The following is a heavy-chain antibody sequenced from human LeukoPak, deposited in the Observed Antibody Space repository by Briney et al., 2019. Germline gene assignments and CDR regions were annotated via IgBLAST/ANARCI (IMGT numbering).Heavy chain of an antibody. D-gene: IGHD2-2*01. CDR3: ARVVPAAILGYYYYYGMDV. Sequence: ASVKVSCKASGYPFTSYGISWVRQAPGQGLEWMGWISAYNGNTNYAQKLQGRVTMTTDTSTSTAYMELRSLRSDDTAVYYCARVVPAAILGYYYYYGMDVWGQGTTVTVSS. V-gene: IGHV1-18*01. CDR1: GYPFTSYG. CDR2: ISAYNGNT. J-gene: IGHJ6*02.